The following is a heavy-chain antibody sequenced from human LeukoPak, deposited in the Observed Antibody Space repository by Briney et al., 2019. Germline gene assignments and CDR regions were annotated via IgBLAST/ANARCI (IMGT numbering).Heavy chain of an antibody. CDR1: GYSLSSGYY. V-gene: IGHV4-38-2*02. CDR3: AIDYDILTGLDY. Sequence: SETLSLTCTVSGYSLSSGYYWGWIRQPPGKGLDWIGSIYHSGSTYYNPSLKSRVTISVDTSKNQFSLKLSSVTAADTAVYYCAIDYDILTGLDYWGQGTLVTVSS. J-gene: IGHJ4*02. D-gene: IGHD3-9*01. CDR2: IYHSGST.